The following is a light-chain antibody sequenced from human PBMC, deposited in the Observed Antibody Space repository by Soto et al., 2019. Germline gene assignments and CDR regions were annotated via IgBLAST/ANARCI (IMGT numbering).Light chain of an antibody. CDR2: DAS. Sequence: EIVLTQSPATLSLSPGERATLSCRASQSVSKFLGWYQQKPGQAPRLLIYDASTRATGIPTRFSGSGSGTDFTLTISSLEPEDFAIYYCQQRSNWPPLFTFGPGTIVDIK. CDR1: QSVSKF. V-gene: IGKV3-11*01. J-gene: IGKJ3*01. CDR3: QQRSNWPPLFT.